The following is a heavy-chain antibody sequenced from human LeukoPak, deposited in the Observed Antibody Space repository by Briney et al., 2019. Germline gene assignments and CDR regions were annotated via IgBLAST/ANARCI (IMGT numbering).Heavy chain of an antibody. Sequence: ASVKVSCKASGYTFTSYAISWVRQAPGQGLEWMGGIIPIFGTANYAQKFQGRVTITADESTSTAYMELSSLRSEDTAVYYCARVTDIVGATKMGYYYYYMDVWGKGTTVTVSS. CDR3: ARVTDIVGATKMGYYYYYMDV. V-gene: IGHV1-69*13. CDR2: IIPIFGTA. J-gene: IGHJ6*03. CDR1: GYTFTSYA. D-gene: IGHD1-26*01.